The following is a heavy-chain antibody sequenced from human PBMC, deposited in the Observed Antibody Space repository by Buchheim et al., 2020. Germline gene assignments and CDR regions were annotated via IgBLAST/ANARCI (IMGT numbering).Heavy chain of an antibody. CDR2: IWYDGSNK. V-gene: IGHV3-33*01. CDR3: AREPSNCSGGSCYALQS. Sequence: QVQLVESGGGVVQPGRSLRLSCAASGFTFSSYGMHWVRQAPGKGLEWVAVIWYDGSNKYYADSVKGRFTISRDNSKNTLSLQMNSLRAEDTAVYYCAREPSNCSGGSCYALQSWGQGT. J-gene: IGHJ3*01. CDR1: GFTFSSYG. D-gene: IGHD2-15*01.